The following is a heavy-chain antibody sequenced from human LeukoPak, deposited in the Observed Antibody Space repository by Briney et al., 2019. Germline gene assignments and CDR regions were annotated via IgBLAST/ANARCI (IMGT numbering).Heavy chain of an antibody. CDR2: TKQDGSEK. CDR1: GFTFSSYW. D-gene: IGHD4-17*01. V-gene: IGHV3-7*01. CDR3: ASRPRYGDYFGVGAFDI. Sequence: PGGSLRLSCAASGFTFSSYWMSWVRQAPGKGLEWVANTKQDGSEKYYVDSVKGRFTISRDNAKNSLYLQMNSLRAEDTAVYYCASRPRYGDYFGVGAFDIWGQGTMVTVSS. J-gene: IGHJ3*02.